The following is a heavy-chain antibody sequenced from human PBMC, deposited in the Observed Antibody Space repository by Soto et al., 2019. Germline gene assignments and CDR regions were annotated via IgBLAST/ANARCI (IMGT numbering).Heavy chain of an antibody. V-gene: IGHV3-11*01. CDR2: ISSSGSTI. CDR3: ARGGSHDYGDYEYYYYYYMDV. D-gene: IGHD4-17*01. Sequence: GGSLRLSCAASGFTFSDYYMSWIRQAPGKGLEWVSYISSSGSTIYYADSVKGRFTISRDNAKNSLYLQMNSLRAEDTAVYYCARGGSHDYGDYEYYYYYYMDVWGKGTTVTVSS. J-gene: IGHJ6*03. CDR1: GFTFSDYY.